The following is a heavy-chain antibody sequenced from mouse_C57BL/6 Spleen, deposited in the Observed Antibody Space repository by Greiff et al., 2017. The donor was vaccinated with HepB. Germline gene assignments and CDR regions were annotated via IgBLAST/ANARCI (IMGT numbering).Heavy chain of an antibody. Sequence: EVHLVESGGDLVKPGGSLKLSCAASGFTFSSYGMSWVRQTPDKRLEWVATISSGGSYTYYPDSVKGRFTISRDNAKNTLYLQMSSLKSEDTAMYYCARQPYYSNLYYFDYWGQGTTLTVSS. D-gene: IGHD2-5*01. CDR2: ISSGGSYT. V-gene: IGHV5-6*01. CDR1: GFTFSSYG. CDR3: ARQPYYSNLYYFDY. J-gene: IGHJ2*01.